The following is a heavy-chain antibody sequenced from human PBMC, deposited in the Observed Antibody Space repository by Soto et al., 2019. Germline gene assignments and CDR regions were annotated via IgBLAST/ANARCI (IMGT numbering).Heavy chain of an antibody. J-gene: IGHJ4*02. V-gene: IGHV3-7*01. CDR3: ARVEIGSYDY. D-gene: IGHD1-26*01. CDR2: INQDGSDK. Sequence: EVQLVESGGGLVQPGGSLRLSCAASGFIFNSRYMSWVRQAPGKGLEWVANINQDGSDKRCVDSVKGRFTISRDNARNSLYQQMNSLRVEDTAVYYCARVEIGSYDYWGQGALVTVSS. CDR1: GFIFNSRY.